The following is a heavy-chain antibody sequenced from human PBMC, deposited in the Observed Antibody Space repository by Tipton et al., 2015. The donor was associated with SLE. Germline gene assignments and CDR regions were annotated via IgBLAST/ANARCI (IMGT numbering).Heavy chain of an antibody. CDR2: IIPIFGTA. CDR1: GYTFTSYG. CDR3: AREYSGYSFDY. D-gene: IGHD5-12*01. V-gene: IGHV1-69*13. J-gene: IGHJ4*02. Sequence: QSGPEVKKPGASVKVSCKASGYTFTSYGISWVRQAPGQGLEWMGGIIPIFGTANYAQKFQGRVTITADESTSTAYMELSSLRSEDTAVYYCAREYSGYSFDYWGQGTLVTVSS.